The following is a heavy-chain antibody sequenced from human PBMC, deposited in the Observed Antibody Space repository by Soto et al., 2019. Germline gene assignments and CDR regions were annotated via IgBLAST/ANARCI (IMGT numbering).Heavy chain of an antibody. J-gene: IGHJ6*02. Sequence: SSVKDSCKASGSTLTISSHGISWVRQAPGQGLEWMGGIIAMFGTANYAQKFQGRVTITADESTSTAYMELSSLRSEDTAVDYCGVLFCGSYRLQQPVTDFWGQGSSV. V-gene: IGHV1-69*13. D-gene: IGHD3-16*02. CDR3: GVLFCGSYRLQQPVTDF. CDR1: GSTLTISSHG. CDR2: IIAMFGTA.